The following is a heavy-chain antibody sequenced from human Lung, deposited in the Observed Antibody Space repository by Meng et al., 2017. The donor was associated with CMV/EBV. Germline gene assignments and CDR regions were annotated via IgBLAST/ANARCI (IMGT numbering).Heavy chain of an antibody. CDR3: ARGVKDRGPSSSSNPYSSGWYYFDY. D-gene: IGHD6-19*01. Sequence: ASXXVSXKASGYTXTSYYMHWVRQAPGQGLEWMGIINPSGGSTSYAQKFQGRVTMTRDTSTSTVYMELSSLRSEDTAVYYCARGVKDRGPSSSSNPYSSGWYYFDYWXQGTLVTVSS. J-gene: IGHJ4*02. CDR1: GYTXTSYY. V-gene: IGHV1-46*01. CDR2: INPSGGST.